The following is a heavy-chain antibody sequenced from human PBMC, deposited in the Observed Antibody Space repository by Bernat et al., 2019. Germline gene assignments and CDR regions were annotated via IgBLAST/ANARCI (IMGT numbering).Heavy chain of an antibody. Sequence: EVQLVESGGGLVQPGGSLRLSCAASGFTFSSYEMNWVRQAPGKGLEWVSYISSSGSTIYYADSVKGRFTISRDNAKNSLYLQMNSLRAEDTAVYYCARVGLAVAGNWGYYYYMDVWGKGTTVTVSS. D-gene: IGHD6-19*01. CDR2: ISSSGSTI. J-gene: IGHJ6*03. CDR1: GFTFSSYE. CDR3: ARVGLAVAGNWGYYYYMDV. V-gene: IGHV3-48*03.